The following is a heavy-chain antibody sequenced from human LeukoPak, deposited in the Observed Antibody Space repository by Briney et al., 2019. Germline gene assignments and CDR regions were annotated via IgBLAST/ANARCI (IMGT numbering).Heavy chain of an antibody. Sequence: SETLSLTCTVSGGSISSSSYYWGWIRQPPGKGLEWIGSIYYSGSTYYNPSLKSRVTISVDTSKNQFSLKLSSVTAADTAVYYCARVSSGYPGGRYYYYMDVWGKGTTVTVSS. J-gene: IGHJ6*03. CDR1: GGSISSSSYY. CDR2: IYYSGST. D-gene: IGHD3-22*01. CDR3: ARVSSGYPGGRYYYYMDV. V-gene: IGHV4-39*07.